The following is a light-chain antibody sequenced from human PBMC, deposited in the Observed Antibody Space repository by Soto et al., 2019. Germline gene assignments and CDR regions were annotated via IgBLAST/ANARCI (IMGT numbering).Light chain of an antibody. CDR2: AAS. CDR1: QSITTN. V-gene: IGKV1-39*01. J-gene: IGKJ4*01. CDR3: QQSYTTPAPT. Sequence: DIQMTQSPSSLSASIGDRVTINCRASQSITTNLNWYQQKPGKAPQLLIYAASSLQSGVPSRFSGSGSGTDFTLTIRGLQPDDSATYLCQQSYTTPAPTFGGGTKVEIK.